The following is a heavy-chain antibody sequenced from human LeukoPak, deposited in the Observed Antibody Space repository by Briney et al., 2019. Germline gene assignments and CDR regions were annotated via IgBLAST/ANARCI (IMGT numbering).Heavy chain of an antibody. CDR3: AVISHPAS. D-gene: IGHD2-21*01. J-gene: IGHJ4*02. Sequence: SGGSLRLSCAASGFTFSTYWMHWVRQAPGKGLVWVSRIDHDGINTYYADSVKGRFTISRDNAKNTLYLRMNSRRAEATAVYYCAVISHPASGGQGTLVTVSS. CDR2: IDHDGINT. CDR1: GFTFSTYW. V-gene: IGHV3-74*01.